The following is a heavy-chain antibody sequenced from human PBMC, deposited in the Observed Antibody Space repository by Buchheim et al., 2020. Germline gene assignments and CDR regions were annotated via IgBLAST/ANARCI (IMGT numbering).Heavy chain of an antibody. J-gene: IGHJ4*02. V-gene: IGHV3-23*01. CDR2: ISGSGGST. D-gene: IGHD2-15*01. Sequence: EVQLLESGGGLVQPGGSLRLSCAASGFTFSSYAMSWARQAPGKGLEWVSAISGSGGSTYYADSVKGRFTTSRDNSKNTLYLQMNSLRTEDTAVYYCAKEADIVVVVAATHFDYWGQGTL. CDR1: GFTFSSYA. CDR3: AKEADIVVVVAATHFDY.